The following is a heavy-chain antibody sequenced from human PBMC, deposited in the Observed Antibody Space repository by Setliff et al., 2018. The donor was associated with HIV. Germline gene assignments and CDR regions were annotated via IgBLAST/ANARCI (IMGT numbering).Heavy chain of an antibody. Sequence: SETLSLTCAVSGFSISSGYYWGWIRQPPGKGLEWIGIIYHSGSTYYNPSLKSRVTISLDTSKNQFSLRLSSVTATDTAVYYCAKSKYYYGMDVWGQGTTVTVSS. V-gene: IGHV4-38-2*01. CDR1: GFSISSGYY. CDR2: IYHSGST. J-gene: IGHJ6*02. CDR3: AKSKYYYGMDV.